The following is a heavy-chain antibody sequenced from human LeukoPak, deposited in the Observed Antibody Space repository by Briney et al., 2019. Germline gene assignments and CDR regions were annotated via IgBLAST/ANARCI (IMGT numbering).Heavy chain of an antibody. J-gene: IGHJ4*02. CDR3: ARHGGSGSFDY. D-gene: IGHD3-3*01. CDR1: GGSISTYY. V-gene: IGHV4-59*08. CDR2: NYYSGST. Sequence: SETLSLTCTVSGGSISTYYWSWIRQPPGKGLEWIGYNYYSGSTTPHPSLKSRVTISVDTTKNQFSLRLRSVTAADTAVYYCARHGGSGSFDYWGQGTLVTVSS.